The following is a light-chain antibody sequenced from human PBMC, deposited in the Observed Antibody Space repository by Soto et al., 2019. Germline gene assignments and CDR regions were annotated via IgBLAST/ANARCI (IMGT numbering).Light chain of an antibody. CDR3: QQHNDWPLT. Sequence: EIVMTQSPATLSVSPGERVTLSCRASQSVSNNLAWYQQKPGQAPRILIYGATATATGIPARFSGSGYGTECTLTISSRQSEDFVVYYCQQHNDWPLTFGGGTKVEIK. J-gene: IGKJ4*01. CDR2: GAT. CDR1: QSVSNN. V-gene: IGKV3-15*01.